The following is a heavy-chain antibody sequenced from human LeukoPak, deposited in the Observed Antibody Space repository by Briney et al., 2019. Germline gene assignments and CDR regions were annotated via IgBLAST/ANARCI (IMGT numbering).Heavy chain of an antibody. V-gene: IGHV4-59*12. CDR2: IYYSGST. CDR3: ARTASAIPPAEYFQH. CDR1: GGSISSYY. D-gene: IGHD6-6*01. J-gene: IGHJ1*01. Sequence: PSETLSLTCTVSGGSISSYYWSWIRQPPGKGLEWIGYIYYSGSTNYNPSLKSRVTISVDTSKNQFSLKLSSVTAADTAVYYCARTASAIPPAEYFQHWGQGTLVTVSS.